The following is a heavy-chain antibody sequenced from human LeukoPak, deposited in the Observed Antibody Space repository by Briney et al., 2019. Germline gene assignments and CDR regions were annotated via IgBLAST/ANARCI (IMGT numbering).Heavy chain of an antibody. CDR2: INQDESKK. Sequence: GGSLRLSCAASGFTFSSYAMHWVRQAPGKGLEWVANINQDESKKYYVDSVKGRFTISRDNAKKSLYLQMHSLRAEDTAVYYCARGSDWFDPWGQGTLVTVSS. J-gene: IGHJ5*02. CDR1: GFTFSSYA. V-gene: IGHV3-7*04. CDR3: ARGSDWFDP. D-gene: IGHD2-15*01.